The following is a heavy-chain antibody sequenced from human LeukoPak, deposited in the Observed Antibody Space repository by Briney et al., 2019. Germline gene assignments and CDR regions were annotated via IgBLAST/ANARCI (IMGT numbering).Heavy chain of an antibody. J-gene: IGHJ4*02. CDR1: GGSISSSSYY. V-gene: IGHV4-39*01. CDR3: ASEDICGRDCYSDY. D-gene: IGHD2-21*02. Sequence: SETLSLTCTVSGGSISSSSYYWGWIRQPPGKGLEWIGSMYYSGGTYYNPSLKSRVTISVDTSKNQFSLKLSSVTAADTAVYYCASEDICGRDCYSDYWGQGTLVTVSS. CDR2: MYYSGGT.